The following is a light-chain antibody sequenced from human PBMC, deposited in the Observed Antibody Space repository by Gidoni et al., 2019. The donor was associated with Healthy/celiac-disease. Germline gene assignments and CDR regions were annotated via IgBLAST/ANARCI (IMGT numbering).Light chain of an antibody. Sequence: DIKMPQSPSSLSASVGDRVTITCRASQSISSWLAWYQQKPGKAPKLLIYQASSLESGVPSRFSGSGSGTEFTLTISSLQPDDFATYYCQQNNSYSWTFGQGTKVEIK. CDR2: QAS. CDR3: QQNNSYSWT. CDR1: QSISSW. V-gene: IGKV1-5*03. J-gene: IGKJ1*01.